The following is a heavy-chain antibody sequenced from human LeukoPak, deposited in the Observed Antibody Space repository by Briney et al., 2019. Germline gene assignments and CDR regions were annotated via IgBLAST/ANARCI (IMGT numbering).Heavy chain of an antibody. V-gene: IGHV3-49*04. D-gene: IGHD3-9*01. CDR3: TRVLRYFDWLPEPSDY. CDR2: IRSKAYGGTT. Sequence: GGSLRLSCAASGFTFSNYWMSWVRQAPGKGLEWVGFIRSKAYGGTTEYAASVKGRFTISRDDSKSIAYLQMNSLKTEDTAVYYCTRVLRYFDWLPEPSDYWGQGTLVTVSS. J-gene: IGHJ4*02. CDR1: GFTFSNYW.